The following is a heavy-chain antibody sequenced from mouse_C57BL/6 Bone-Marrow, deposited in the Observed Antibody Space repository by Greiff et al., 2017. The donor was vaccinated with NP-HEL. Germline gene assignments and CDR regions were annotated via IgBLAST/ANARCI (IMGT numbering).Heavy chain of an antibody. Sequence: VQLQQPGAELVKPGASVKLSCKASRYTFTSYWMHWVKQRPGQGLEWIGMIHPNSGSTNYNEKFKSKATLTVDKSSSTAYMQLSSLTSEDSAVYYCARRDYYGSDDWGQGTTLTVSS. CDR1: RYTFTSYW. J-gene: IGHJ2*01. D-gene: IGHD1-1*01. CDR2: IHPNSGST. V-gene: IGHV1-64*01. CDR3: ARRDYYGSDD.